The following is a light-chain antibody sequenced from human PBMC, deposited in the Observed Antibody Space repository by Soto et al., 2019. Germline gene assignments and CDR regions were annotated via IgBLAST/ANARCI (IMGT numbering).Light chain of an antibody. Sequence: QSAPTQPASVSGSPRQSITISCTGGSSDVGSSNFVSWYQQHPGKAPKLIIYEGTRRPSGVSGRFSGSKSGNTASLTISGLQAEDEADYYCCSFPGSSTFYLFGTGTKLTVL. J-gene: IGLJ1*01. CDR1: SSDVGSSNF. CDR2: EGT. CDR3: CSFPGSSTFYL. V-gene: IGLV2-23*01.